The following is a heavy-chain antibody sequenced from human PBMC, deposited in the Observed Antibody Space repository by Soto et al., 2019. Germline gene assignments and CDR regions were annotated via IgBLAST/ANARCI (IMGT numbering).Heavy chain of an antibody. J-gene: IGHJ4*02. CDR3: ASDDEGRSDCDLGY. D-gene: IGHD2-21*01. CDR2: ISRDGSNA. V-gene: IGHV3-30-3*01. Sequence: QVQLVESGGGEVQPGRSLTLSCVASGFTFSSYVIHWVRQTPDKGLEWVAFISRDGSNAYYADSVKGRFTISRDNSKKTLYLEMNSVRAEDTAVYYCASDDEGRSDCDLGYWGQGTLVIVSS. CDR1: GFTFSSYV.